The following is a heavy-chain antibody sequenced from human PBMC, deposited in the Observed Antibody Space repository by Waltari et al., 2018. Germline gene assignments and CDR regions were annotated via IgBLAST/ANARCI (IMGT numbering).Heavy chain of an antibody. Sequence: QVQLVESGGGVVQPGRSLRLSCAASGFTFSSYAMPWVRQAPGKGLEWVAVISYDGSNKYYADSVKGRFTISRDNSKNTLYLQMNSLRAEDTAVYYCARDLTNSWFDPWGQGTLVTVSS. CDR2: ISYDGSNK. CDR1: GFTFSSYA. CDR3: ARDLTNSWFDP. V-gene: IGHV3-30-3*01. J-gene: IGHJ5*02. D-gene: IGHD1-1*01.